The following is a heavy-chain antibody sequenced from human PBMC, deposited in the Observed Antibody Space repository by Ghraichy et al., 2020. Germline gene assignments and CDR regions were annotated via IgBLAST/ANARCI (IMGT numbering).Heavy chain of an antibody. D-gene: IGHD6-6*01. CDR1: GFTFSSYG. Sequence: GGSLRLSCAASGFTFSSYGMHWVRQAPGKGLEWVAVISYDGSNKYYADSVKGRFTISRDNSKNTLYLQMNSLRAEDTAVYYCANAGIYSSSSTFDYWGQGTLVTVSS. V-gene: IGHV3-30*18. CDR3: ANAGIYSSSSTFDY. CDR2: ISYDGSNK. J-gene: IGHJ4*02.